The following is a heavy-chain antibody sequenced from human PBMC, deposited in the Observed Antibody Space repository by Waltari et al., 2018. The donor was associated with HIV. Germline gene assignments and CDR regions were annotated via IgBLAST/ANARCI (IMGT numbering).Heavy chain of an antibody. Sequence: GGSLRLSCAASGFNLTAFGMHWVRQAPGKGLEWVSFISNDGSKEYYVESVKGRFTVSRDTSRNTLHLLMDSLRVDDTAIYYCAKSIFGVVKYQSLFDFWAHGTLVTVSS. CDR1: GFNLTAFG. CDR2: ISNDGSKE. CDR3: AKSIFGVVKYQSLFDF. J-gene: IGHJ4*01. D-gene: IGHD3-3*02. V-gene: IGHV3-30*18.